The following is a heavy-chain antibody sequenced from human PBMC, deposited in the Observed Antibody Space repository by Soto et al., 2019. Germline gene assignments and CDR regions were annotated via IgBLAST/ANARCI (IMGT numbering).Heavy chain of an antibody. J-gene: IGHJ6*02. D-gene: IGHD3-3*01. V-gene: IGHV1-69*06. Sequence: QVQLVQSGAEVKKPGSSVKVSCKASGGTFSSYAISWVRQAPGQGLEWMGGIIPIFGTANYAQKFQGRVTITADKSTSAAYMELSSLRCEDAAVYYCARSSNVLRFLEWLSLYYYGMDVWGRGPTVTVSS. CDR2: IIPIFGTA. CDR1: GGTFSSYA. CDR3: ARSSNVLRFLEWLSLYYYGMDV.